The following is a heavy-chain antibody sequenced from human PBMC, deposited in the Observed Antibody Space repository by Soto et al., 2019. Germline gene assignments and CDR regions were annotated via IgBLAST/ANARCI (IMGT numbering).Heavy chain of an antibody. CDR3: TTGKIAARRFGESEYYYYGMDV. D-gene: IGHD6-6*01. V-gene: IGHV3-15*01. CDR2: IKSKTDGGTT. Sequence: GGSLRLSCAASGFTFSNAWMSWVRQAPGKGLEWVGRIKSKTDGGTTGYAAPVKGRFTISRDDSKNTLYLQMNSLKTEDTAVYYCTTGKIAARRFGESEYYYYGMDVWGQGTTVTVYS. CDR1: GFTFSNAW. J-gene: IGHJ6*02.